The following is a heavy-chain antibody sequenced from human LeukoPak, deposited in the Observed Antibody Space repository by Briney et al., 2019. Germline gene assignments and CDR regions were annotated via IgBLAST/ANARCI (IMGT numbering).Heavy chain of an antibody. CDR1: GGSFSGYY. J-gene: IGHJ4*02. Sequence: SETLSLTCAVYGGSFSGYYWSWIRQPPGKGLEWIGEINHSGSTNYNPSLKSRVTISVDTSKNQFSLKLSSVTAADTAVYYCARWYSGYDAYYFDYWGQGTLVTVSS. CDR2: INHSGST. V-gene: IGHV4-34*01. CDR3: ARWYSGYDAYYFDY. D-gene: IGHD5-12*01.